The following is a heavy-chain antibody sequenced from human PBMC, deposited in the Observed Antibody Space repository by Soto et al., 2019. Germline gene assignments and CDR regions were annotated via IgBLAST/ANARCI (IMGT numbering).Heavy chain of an antibody. D-gene: IGHD2-15*01. J-gene: IGHJ4*02. CDR3: ARGGGCSGGSCNFDY. CDR2: ISSSSSTI. Sequence: EVQLVESGGGLVQPGGSLRLSCAASGFTFSSYSMNWVRQAPGKGLEWVSYISSSSSTIYYADSVKGRFTISRDNAKNSLYLPMNSLRAEDTAVYYCARGGGCSGGSCNFDYWGQGTLVTVSS. CDR1: GFTFSSYS. V-gene: IGHV3-48*01.